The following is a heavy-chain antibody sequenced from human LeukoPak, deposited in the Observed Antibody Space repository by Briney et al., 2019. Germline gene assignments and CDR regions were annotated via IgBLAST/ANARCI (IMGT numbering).Heavy chain of an antibody. D-gene: IGHD5-24*01. Sequence: GGSLRLSCAASGFTFSSFWMHWVRQVPGKGLVWVSRISTDGGTTTYADSVRGRFTISRDNANNTLYLQMNSLRAEDTAVYYCAREIQRTIEMTTNRAFDIWGQGTMVTVSS. CDR1: GFTFSSFW. CDR3: AREIQRTIEMTTNRAFDI. V-gene: IGHV3-74*01. CDR2: ISTDGGTT. J-gene: IGHJ3*02.